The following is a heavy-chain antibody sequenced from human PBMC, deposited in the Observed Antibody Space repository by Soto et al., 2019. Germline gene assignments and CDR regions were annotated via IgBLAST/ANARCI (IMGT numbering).Heavy chain of an antibody. CDR3: AQSIGGGYVYAFDM. J-gene: IGHJ3*02. Sequence: QITLKESVPTLVKPTQTLTLTCTFSGSSLSTSGVAVGWIRQAPGKALEWLALVSGDYDKRYSLSLKSRLTITKNTTDNLVVLTMTIMDPVATATYYWAQSIGGGYVYAFDMWGQGTMVTVSS. D-gene: IGHD5-12*01. CDR1: GSSLSTSGVA. V-gene: IGHV2-5*02. CDR2: VSGDYDK.